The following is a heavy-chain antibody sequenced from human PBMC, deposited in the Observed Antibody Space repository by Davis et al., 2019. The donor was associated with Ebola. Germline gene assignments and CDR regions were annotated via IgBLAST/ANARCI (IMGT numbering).Heavy chain of an antibody. CDR1: GYTFTSYA. CDR3: ARVPVPYYYYMDV. J-gene: IGHJ6*03. CDR2: INAGNGNT. Sequence: ASVKVSCKASGYTFTSYAMHWVRQAPGQRLEWMGWINAGNGNTKYSQKFQGRVTITRDTSISTAYMELSRLRSDDTAVYYCARVPVPYYYYMDVWGKGTTVTVSS. V-gene: IGHV1-3*01.